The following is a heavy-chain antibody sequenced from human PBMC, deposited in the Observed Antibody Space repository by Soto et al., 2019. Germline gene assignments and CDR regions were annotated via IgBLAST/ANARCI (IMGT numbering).Heavy chain of an antibody. J-gene: IGHJ4*02. D-gene: IGHD1-26*01. Sequence: SETLSLTCTVSGGSISSYYWSWIRQPPGKGLEWIGYIYYSGSTNYNPSLKSRVTISVDTSKNQFTLKLSSVTAADTAVYYCASLSGSPRGGFDYWGQGTLVTVSS. CDR1: GGSISSYY. CDR2: IYYSGST. V-gene: IGHV4-59*01. CDR3: ASLSGSPRGGFDY.